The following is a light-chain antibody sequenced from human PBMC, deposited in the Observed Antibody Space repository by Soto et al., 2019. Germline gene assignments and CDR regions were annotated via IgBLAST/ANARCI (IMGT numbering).Light chain of an antibody. CDR3: QQYNNWPPLFT. J-gene: IGKJ3*01. Sequence: EIVMTQSPATLSVSPGERATLSCRASQSVSSNLAWYQQKPGQAPRLLIYGASTRATGIPARFSGSGSGTEFTLTISSLQSEDFAVYYCQQYNNWPPLFTFGPGNKVDIE. CDR1: QSVSSN. CDR2: GAS. V-gene: IGKV3-15*01.